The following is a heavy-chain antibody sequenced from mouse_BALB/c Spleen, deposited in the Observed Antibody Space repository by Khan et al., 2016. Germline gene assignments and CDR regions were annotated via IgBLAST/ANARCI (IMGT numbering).Heavy chain of an antibody. CDR3: ARAASGYDVGFAY. CDR2: IDPANGNT. Sequence: VQLKQSGAELVKPGASVKLSCTASVFNINDYYMHWVKQRPEQGLEWIAKIDPANGNTKYDAKFQGKATITADKSSNTAYLQLSSLTSEDTAVYYCARAASGYDVGFAYWGQGTLVTVSA. D-gene: IGHD2-2*01. CDR1: VFNINDYY. V-gene: IGHV14-3*02. J-gene: IGHJ3*01.